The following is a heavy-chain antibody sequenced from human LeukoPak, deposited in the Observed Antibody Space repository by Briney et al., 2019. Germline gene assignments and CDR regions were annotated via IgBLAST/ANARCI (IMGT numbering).Heavy chain of an antibody. CDR3: TREKDRVHWGGYCWLGYCNY. D-gene: IGHD2-21*02. CDR2: ISYDGSNK. CDR1: GFIFRSYG. Sequence: GGSLRLSCAASGFIFRSYGTHWVRQAPGKGLEWVADISYDGSNKYYTDSVKGRFNISRDNAKNTLYLQMNNLRTEDTAVYYYTREKDRVHWGGYCWLGYCNYWGQGTLVTVSS. V-gene: IGHV3-30*03. J-gene: IGHJ4*02.